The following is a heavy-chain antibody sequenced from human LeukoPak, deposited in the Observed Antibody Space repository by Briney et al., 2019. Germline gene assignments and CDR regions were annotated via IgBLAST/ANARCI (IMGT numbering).Heavy chain of an antibody. CDR3: ASSYGSGSYLTN. CDR1: GFTFSSYG. J-gene: IGHJ4*02. V-gene: IGHV3-30*02. CDR2: IRYDGSNK. D-gene: IGHD3-10*01. Sequence: TGGSLRLSCAASGFTFSSYGMHWVRQAPGKGLEWVAFIRYDGSNKYYADSVKGRFTISRDNSKNTLYLQMNSLRAEDTAVYYCASSYGSGSYLTNWGQGTLVTVSS.